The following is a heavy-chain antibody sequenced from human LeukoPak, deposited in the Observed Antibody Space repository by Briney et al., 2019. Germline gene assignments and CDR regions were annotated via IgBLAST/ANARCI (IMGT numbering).Heavy chain of an antibody. D-gene: IGHD6-19*01. CDR2: IHQIGST. CDR1: AGSLSDRSYY. J-gene: IGHJ5*02. Sequence: PSETLSLTCTVYAGSLSDRSYYWGSIRQPPGKRLELIGSIHQIGSTYYNPSLKSRVTTSIDTSKNQFSLILSSVTAGDRAVYYYEKTTDNRGWSVPRASLGRGTLVTVSS. V-gene: IGHV4-39*01. CDR3: EKTTDNRGWSVPRAS.